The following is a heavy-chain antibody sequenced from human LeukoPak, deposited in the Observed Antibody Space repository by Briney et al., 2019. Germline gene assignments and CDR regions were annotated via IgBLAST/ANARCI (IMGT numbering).Heavy chain of an antibody. CDR2: IRSKANSYAT. CDR1: GVTLSGSA. J-gene: IGHJ4*02. CDR3: TRPLDDYGDY. Sequence: PGGSLRLSCAASGVTLSGSAMHWGRQASGKGPEWVGRIRSKANSYATAYAASVKGRFTISRDDSKNTAYLQMNSLKTEDTAVYYCTRPLDDYGDYWGQGTLVTVSS. V-gene: IGHV3-73*01.